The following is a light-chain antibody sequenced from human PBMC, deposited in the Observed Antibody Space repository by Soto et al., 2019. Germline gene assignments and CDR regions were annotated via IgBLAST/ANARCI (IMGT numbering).Light chain of an antibody. CDR3: SSKTSSRTPFV. J-gene: IGLJ1*01. Sequence: QSVLTQPASVSGSPGQSITISCPGTSSDVGGYNYVSWYQQHPGNAPRLMIYEVNNRPSGVPNRFSGSKSGNTASLTISGLQAEDEADYYCSSKTSSRTPFVFGTGTKVTVL. CDR1: SSDVGGYNY. V-gene: IGLV2-14*01. CDR2: EVN.